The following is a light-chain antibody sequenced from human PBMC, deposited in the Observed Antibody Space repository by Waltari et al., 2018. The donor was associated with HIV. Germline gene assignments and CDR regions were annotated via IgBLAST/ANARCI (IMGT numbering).Light chain of an antibody. V-gene: IGLV3-1*01. CDR2: QDN. J-gene: IGLJ1*01. CDR3: QAWDNSAAV. CDR1: KLGDDY. Sequence: SYELTQPPSVSVSPGQTAIITCSGAKLGDDYAYWYQQRPGQSPVLVIYQDNKRPSGIPERFSGSSAGNTATLTIGGTQAMDEADYYCQAWDNSAAVFGTGTKLAVL.